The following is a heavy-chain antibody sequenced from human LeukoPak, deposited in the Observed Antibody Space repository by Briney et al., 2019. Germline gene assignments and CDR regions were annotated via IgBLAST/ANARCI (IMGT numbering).Heavy chain of an antibody. D-gene: IGHD3-9*01. CDR2: IYHSGST. CDR1: GYSISSGYY. CDR3: ARNYYDILTGYLPFDY. V-gene: IGHV4-38-2*01. J-gene: IGHJ4*02. Sequence: SETLSLTCAVSGYSISSGYYWGWIRQPPGKGLEWIGSIYHSGSTYYNPSLKSRVTISVDTSKNQFSLKLSSVTAADTAVYYCARNYYDILTGYLPFDYWDQGTLVTVSS.